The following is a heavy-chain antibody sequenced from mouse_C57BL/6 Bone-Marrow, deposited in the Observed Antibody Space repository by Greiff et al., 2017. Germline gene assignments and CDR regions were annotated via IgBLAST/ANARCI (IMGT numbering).Heavy chain of an antibody. CDR2: IYPTSGRT. CDR3: ARSGPLGRSFDY. D-gene: IGHD4-1*01. V-gene: IGHV1-55*01. Sequence: QVQLKQPGAELVKPGASVKMSCKASGYTFTSYWITWVKQRPGQGLEWIGDIYPTSGRTNYNEKFKSKAILTVDPSSNTAYMQLSSLTSEDSAVFYCARSGPLGRSFDYWGQGTTLTVSS. CDR1: GYTFTSYW. J-gene: IGHJ2*01.